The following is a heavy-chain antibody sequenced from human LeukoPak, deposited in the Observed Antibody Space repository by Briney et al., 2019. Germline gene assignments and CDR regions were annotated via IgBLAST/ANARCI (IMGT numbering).Heavy chain of an antibody. J-gene: IGHJ4*02. CDR3: ARTITMIVPGLAY. CDR1: GYTFTSYA. Sequence: GASVKVSCTASGYTFTSYAMHWVRQAPGQRLEWMGWINAGNGNTKYSQKFQGRVTITRDTSASTAYMELSSLRSEDTAVYYCARTITMIVPGLAYWGQGTLVTVSS. D-gene: IGHD3-22*01. V-gene: IGHV1-3*01. CDR2: INAGNGNT.